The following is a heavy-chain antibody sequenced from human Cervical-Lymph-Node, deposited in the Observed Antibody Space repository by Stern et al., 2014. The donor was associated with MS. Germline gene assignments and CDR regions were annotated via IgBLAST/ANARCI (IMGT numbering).Heavy chain of an antibody. CDR2: SYTGGIT. J-gene: IGHJ2*01. Sequence: EVQLVESGGDLVPPGGSLRLSCAASEFTVTRHDMGWVRQAPGKGTACVSVSYTGGITYYTDSVKGRFTISRDTSKNTLYLQMNSLRADDTAVYYCARAAVTVQYCYFDLWGCGSLVTVSS. CDR1: EFTVTRHD. D-gene: IGHD4-17*01. V-gene: IGHV3-66*02. CDR3: ARAAVTVQYCYFDL.